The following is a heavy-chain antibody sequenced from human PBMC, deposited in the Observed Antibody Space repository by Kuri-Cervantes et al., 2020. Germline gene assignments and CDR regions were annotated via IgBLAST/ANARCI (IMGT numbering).Heavy chain of an antibody. CDR3: ARFYGSSWFGLD. J-gene: IGHJ4*02. Sequence: GGSLRLSCTASQFVLRDYMAWIRQAPGKGLEWISYISGDGTTTFYADSVKGRFTISRDKAKNSLFLQMNSLRAEDTAVYFCARFYGSSWFGLDWGQGTLVTVSS. V-gene: IGHV3-11*01. CDR2: ISGDGTTT. CDR1: QFVLRDY. D-gene: IGHD6-13*01.